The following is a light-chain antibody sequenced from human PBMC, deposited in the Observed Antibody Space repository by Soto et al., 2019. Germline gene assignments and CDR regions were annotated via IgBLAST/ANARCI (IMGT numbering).Light chain of an antibody. Sequence: IQMTQSPSTLSGSVGDRVTITCRASQTISSWLAWYQQKPGKAPKLLIYKASTLKSGVPSRFSGSGSGTDFTLTISRLEPEDSAAYYCQQFGDSVTFGQGTRLEIK. CDR2: KAS. CDR1: QTISSW. J-gene: IGKJ5*01. CDR3: QQFGDSVT. V-gene: IGKV1-5*03.